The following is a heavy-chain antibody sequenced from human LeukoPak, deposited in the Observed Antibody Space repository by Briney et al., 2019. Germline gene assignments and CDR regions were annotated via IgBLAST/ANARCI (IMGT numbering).Heavy chain of an antibody. J-gene: IGHJ6*02. CDR2: ISSSSSTI. D-gene: IGHD5-18*01. CDR1: GFTFSSYS. CDR3: ARRQLWPDYGMDV. Sequence: GGSLRLSCAASGFTFSSYSMNWVRQAPGKGLEWVSYISSSSSTIYYADSVKGQFTIPRDNAKNSLYLQMNSLRDEDTAVYYCARRQLWPDYGMDVWGQGTTVTVSS. V-gene: IGHV3-48*02.